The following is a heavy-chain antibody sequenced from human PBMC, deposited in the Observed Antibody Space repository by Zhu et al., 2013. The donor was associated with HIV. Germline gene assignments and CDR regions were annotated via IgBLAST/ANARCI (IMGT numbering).Heavy chain of an antibody. CDR2: INPSGGST. Sequence: QVQLVQSGAEVKKPGASVKVSCKASGYTFTSYYMVWVRQAPGQGLEWMGVINPSGGSTSYEQKFQGRVTMIRDTSTSTVYMELSSLRSEDTAVYYCARVAPSDYYYYMDVWGKGTTVTVSS. J-gene: IGHJ6*03. CDR1: GYTFTSYY. V-gene: IGHV1-46*01. CDR3: ARVAPSDYYYYMDV.